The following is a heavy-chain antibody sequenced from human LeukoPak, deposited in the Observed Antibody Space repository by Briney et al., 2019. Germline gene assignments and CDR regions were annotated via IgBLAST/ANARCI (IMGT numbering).Heavy chain of an antibody. Sequence: ASVKVSCKASGYTFTSYGISWVRQAPGQGLEWMGWISAYNGNTNYAQKLQGRVTMTTDTSTSTAYMELRSLRSDDTAVYYCARGRNYYDSSRYYYEGDAFDIWGQGTMVTVSS. J-gene: IGHJ3*02. V-gene: IGHV1-18*01. CDR2: ISAYNGNT. CDR1: GYTFTSYG. CDR3: ARGRNYYDSSRYYYEGDAFDI. D-gene: IGHD3-22*01.